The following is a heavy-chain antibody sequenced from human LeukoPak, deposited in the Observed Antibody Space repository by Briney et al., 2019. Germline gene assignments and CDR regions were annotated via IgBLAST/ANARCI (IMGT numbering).Heavy chain of an antibody. Sequence: GSALRLSRGASGFSLRRHGIQRVRQAPPDGLEGVAVISYDGSKKFCRDSVKGRFTISRDNSKTTLYLEMNTLRVEDTVVYHCVKEQSSGYYRVADYWGQGTLVTVSS. D-gene: IGHD5-12*01. CDR3: VKEQSSGYYRVADY. CDR2: ISYDGSKK. V-gene: IGHV3-30*18. CDR1: GFSLRRHG. J-gene: IGHJ4*02.